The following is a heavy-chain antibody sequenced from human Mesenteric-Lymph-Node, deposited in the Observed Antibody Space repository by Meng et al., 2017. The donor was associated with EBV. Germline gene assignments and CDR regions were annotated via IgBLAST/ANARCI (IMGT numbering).Heavy chain of an antibody. D-gene: IGHD3-22*01. Sequence: QVQLQESGPGLVKPSGTLSLTCAVSGASSSSSNWWSWVCQPPGKGLEWIGEIYHSGSTNYNPSLKSRVSMSVDTSKNHFSLKLTSVTAADTAMYYCAEVLNGYYYFDYWGQGTLVTVSS. CDR2: IYHSGST. J-gene: IGHJ4*02. CDR1: GASSSSSNW. V-gene: IGHV4-4*02. CDR3: AEVLNGYYYFDY.